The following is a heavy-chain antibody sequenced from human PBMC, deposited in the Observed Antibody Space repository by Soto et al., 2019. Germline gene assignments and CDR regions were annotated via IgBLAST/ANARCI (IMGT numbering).Heavy chain of an antibody. V-gene: IGHV4-39*01. D-gene: IGHD6-13*01. J-gene: IGHJ5*02. CDR3: ARHRGEGIAAAIDTFDP. CDR2: IYYCGST. Sequence: SETLSLTCTVSGGSISSRGYYWGWIRQPPGKGLEWIGTIYYCGSTYYNPSLKSRVTISVDTSKNQFSLKLSSVTAADTAVYYCARHRGEGIAAAIDTFDPWGKGTLVTSPQ. CDR1: GGSISSRGYY.